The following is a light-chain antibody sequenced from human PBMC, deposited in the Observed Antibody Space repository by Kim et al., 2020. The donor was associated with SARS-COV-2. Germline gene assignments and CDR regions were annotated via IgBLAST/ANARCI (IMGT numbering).Light chain of an antibody. CDR1: QSVSSN. V-gene: IGKV3-11*02. J-gene: IGKJ5*01. CDR3: EQRSNRPPST. CDR2: DAS. Sequence: EIVLTQSPATLSLSPGERATLSCRASQSVSSNLAWYQQKPRQAPRLLIYDASTRATGIPARFSGSGSGREFTLTISSLQPDDFAVYYCEQRSNRPPSTFGQGTRLEIK.